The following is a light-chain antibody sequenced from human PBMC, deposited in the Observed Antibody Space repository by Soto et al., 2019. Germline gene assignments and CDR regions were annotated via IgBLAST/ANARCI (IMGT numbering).Light chain of an antibody. V-gene: IGKV3-11*01. CDR3: QQRSNWPVT. CDR2: DAS. Sequence: EIVLTQSPATLSLSPGERATLSCRASQSVSSSFAWYQQKPGQVPRLLIYDASSRATGIPARFSGSGSGTEFTLTISSLEPEDFAVYYCQQRSNWPVTFGQGTRVEIK. CDR1: QSVSSS. J-gene: IGKJ1*01.